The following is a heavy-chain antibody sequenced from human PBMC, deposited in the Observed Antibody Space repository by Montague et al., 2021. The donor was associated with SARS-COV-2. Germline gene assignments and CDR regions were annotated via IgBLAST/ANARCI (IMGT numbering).Heavy chain of an antibody. J-gene: IGHJ4*02. V-gene: IGHV4-61*01. CDR1: GASAASGNFY. D-gene: IGHD6-6*01. Sequence: SETLSLTCTVSGASAASGNFYWSWIRQPPGKGLEWIGYMYYTGXTXYXXXXEXRVTMPVDPSKNQFSLTLTSVTAADTAVYYCARSRANVPSRPGFDYWGQGALVTVSS. CDR2: MYYTGXT. CDR3: ARSRANVPSRPGFDY.